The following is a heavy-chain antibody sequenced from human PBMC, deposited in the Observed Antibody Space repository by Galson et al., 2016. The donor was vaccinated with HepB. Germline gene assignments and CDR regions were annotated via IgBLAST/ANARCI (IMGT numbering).Heavy chain of an antibody. CDR3: ARAGVSNWPDFDF. J-gene: IGHJ4*02. Sequence: SLRLSCAASGFPCSGYGMHWVRQAPGKGLEWVALIWFDGTYKYYADSVRGRFTISRDDSMNTVFLQMDSLRAEDTAVYYCARAGVSNWPDFDFWGQGALVTVSS. D-gene: IGHD6-13*01. V-gene: IGHV3-33*01. CDR1: GFPCSGYG. CDR2: IWFDGTYK.